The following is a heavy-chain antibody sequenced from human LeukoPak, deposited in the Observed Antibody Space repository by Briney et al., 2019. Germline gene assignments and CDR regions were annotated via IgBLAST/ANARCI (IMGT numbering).Heavy chain of an antibody. Sequence: PSETLSLTCTVSGGSISSYYWSWIRQPAGKGLEWIGRIYTSGSTNYNPSLKSRVTMSVDTSKNQFSLKLSSVTAADTAVYYCARLSYGSGSKGHWFDPWGQGTLVTVSS. V-gene: IGHV4-4*07. J-gene: IGHJ5*02. CDR2: IYTSGST. CDR3: ARLSYGSGSKGHWFDP. D-gene: IGHD3-10*01. CDR1: GGSISSYY.